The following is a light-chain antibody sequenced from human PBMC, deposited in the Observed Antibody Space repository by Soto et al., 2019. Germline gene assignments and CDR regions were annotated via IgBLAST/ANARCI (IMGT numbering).Light chain of an antibody. CDR3: QHRNSWPGT. V-gene: IGKV3-11*01. J-gene: IGKJ2*02. CDR2: DAS. Sequence: EIVLTQSPVTLSLSPGERATLSCRASQSVRTYLAWYQQRPGQAPRLLIYDASKRATGIPARFSGSGSGTDFTLTISSLEPEDFAVYYCQHRNSWPGTFGQGTNLEIK. CDR1: QSVRTY.